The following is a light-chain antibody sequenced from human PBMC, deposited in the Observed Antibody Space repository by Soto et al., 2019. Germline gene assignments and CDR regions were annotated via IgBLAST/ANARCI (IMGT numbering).Light chain of an antibody. CDR2: ATS. V-gene: IGKV3D-15*01. Sequence: EIVMSLSPATVSVSKGERATLSCRASQSVSSYLALYQQKPGQAPRLLIYATSTRVTGIPDRFSGSGSGTDFTLTISRLEAEDFAVYHCHQYCDSITFGGGTKVDIK. CDR3: HQYCDSIT. CDR1: QSVSSY. J-gene: IGKJ4*01.